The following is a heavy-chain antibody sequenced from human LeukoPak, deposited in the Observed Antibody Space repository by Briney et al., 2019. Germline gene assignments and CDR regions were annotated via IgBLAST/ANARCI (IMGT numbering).Heavy chain of an antibody. V-gene: IGHV3-11*01. CDR2: ISSSGSTI. CDR1: GFTFSDYY. D-gene: IGHD3-10*01. J-gene: IGHJ5*02. Sequence: GGSLRLSCAASGFTFSDYYMSWIRQAPGKGREWVSYISSSGSTIYYADSVKGRFTISRDNAKNSLYLQMNSLRAEDTAVYYCARHSGPGSYNWFDPWGQGTLVTVSS. CDR3: ARHSGPGSYNWFDP.